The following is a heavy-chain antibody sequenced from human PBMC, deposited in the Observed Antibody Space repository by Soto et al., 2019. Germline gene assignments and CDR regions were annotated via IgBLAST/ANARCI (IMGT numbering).Heavy chain of an antibody. CDR2: IYNSGST. CDR3: ARKYGIPVAGTFDY. D-gene: IGHD6-19*01. V-gene: IGHV4-28*01. CDR1: GYSVSDSNW. Sequence: ETLSLTCAVSGYSVSDSNWWGRIRQPPGKGLEWMGHIYNSGSTYYKSSLKGRVTMSIDTSKNQFSLRLYSVTAVDTAVYYCARKYGIPVAGTFDYWGQGILVTVSS. J-gene: IGHJ4*02.